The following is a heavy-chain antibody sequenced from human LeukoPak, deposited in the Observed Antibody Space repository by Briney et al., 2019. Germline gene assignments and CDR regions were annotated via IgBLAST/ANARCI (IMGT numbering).Heavy chain of an antibody. V-gene: IGHV4-59*01. Sequence: SETLSLTCTVSGGSISSYYWSWIRQPPGKGLEWNGYIYYSGSTNYNPSLKSRVTISVDTSKNQFSLKLSSVTAADTAVYYCARALFSGYSSGWPPAPGYWGQGTLVTVSS. CDR3: ARALFSGYSSGWPPAPGY. J-gene: IGHJ4*02. CDR1: GGSISSYY. CDR2: IYYSGST. D-gene: IGHD6-19*01.